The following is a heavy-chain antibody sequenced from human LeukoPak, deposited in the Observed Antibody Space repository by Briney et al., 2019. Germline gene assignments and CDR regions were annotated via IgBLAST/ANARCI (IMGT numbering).Heavy chain of an antibody. D-gene: IGHD6-19*01. CDR3: GGFEYEAGLGW. Sequence: GGSLRLFCAASGFMFNDYWMMWVREARGEGREWGSNIKTEGSETYYMASVRGRFTISRDNAKNMLYLQMNNLRGEDTAVYYCGGFEYEAGLGWWGQGTLVAVST. J-gene: IGHJ4*02. CDR2: IKTEGSET. V-gene: IGHV3-7*01. CDR1: GFMFNDYW.